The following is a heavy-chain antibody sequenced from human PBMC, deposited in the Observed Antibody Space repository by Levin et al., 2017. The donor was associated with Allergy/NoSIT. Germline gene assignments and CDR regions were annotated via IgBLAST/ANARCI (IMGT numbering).Heavy chain of an antibody. CDR1: GFTLSDHY. CDR2: TRDKVNTYTT. V-gene: IGHV3-72*01. Sequence: GESLKISCAVSGFTLSDHYMDWVRQAPGKGLEWVARTRDKVNTYTTEYATSVKGRFTVSRDGTENSLYLQMNSLKSEDSAVYYCVRYCSGGSCYQDAFDVWGQGTMVAVSP. D-gene: IGHD2-15*01. J-gene: IGHJ3*01. CDR3: VRYCSGGSCYQDAFDV.